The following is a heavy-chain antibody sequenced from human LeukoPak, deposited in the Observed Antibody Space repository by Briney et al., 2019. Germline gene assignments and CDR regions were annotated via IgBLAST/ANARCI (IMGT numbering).Heavy chain of an antibody. D-gene: IGHD6-13*01. V-gene: IGHV3-23*01. J-gene: IGHJ4*02. Sequence: GGSLRLSCAASGFTFNNFAMSWVRQAPGKGPEWVSVISASGGTTYYAESMKDRFTISRDNSKNMLYLQMNSLRVEDTAVYYCAKYRQQLVRIFDYWGQGTLITVSS. CDR3: AKYRQQLVRIFDY. CDR1: GFTFNNFA. CDR2: ISASGGTT.